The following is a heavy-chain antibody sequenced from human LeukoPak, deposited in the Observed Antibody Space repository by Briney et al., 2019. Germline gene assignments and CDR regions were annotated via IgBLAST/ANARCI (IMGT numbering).Heavy chain of an antibody. V-gene: IGHV1-46*01. D-gene: IGHD4-23*01. Sequence: ASVKVSCKASGYTFTDYYMHWVRQAPGQGLEWMGIINPSGGSTSYAQKFQGRVTMTRDTSTSTVYMELSSLRSEDTAVYYCARCPKGVYGGNPSNAFDIWGQGTMVTVSS. CDR3: ARCPKGVYGGNPSNAFDI. CDR2: INPSGGST. CDR1: GYTFTDYY. J-gene: IGHJ3*02.